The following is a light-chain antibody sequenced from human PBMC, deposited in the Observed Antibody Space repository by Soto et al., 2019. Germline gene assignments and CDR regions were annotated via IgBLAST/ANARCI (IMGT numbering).Light chain of an antibody. J-gene: IGKJ1*01. CDR1: QSVSRY. V-gene: IGKV3-20*01. CDR2: DAS. Sequence: EIVLTQFPATLSLSPGDGATLSCRASQSVSRYLGWYQQKPGQAPRLLIYDASYRATGIPDRFSGRGSGTEFTLTINSLEPEDFAVYYCQQYGVSPRTFGQGSKVDI. CDR3: QQYGVSPRT.